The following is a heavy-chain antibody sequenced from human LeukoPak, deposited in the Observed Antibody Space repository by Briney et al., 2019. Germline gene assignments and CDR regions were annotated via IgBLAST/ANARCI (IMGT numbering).Heavy chain of an antibody. CDR3: ARDSYCGSGSYYRYTFDY. CDR1: GFTVSRNY. Sequence: PGGSLRLSCAASGFTVSRNYMSWVRQAPGKGPEWVSVIYSGGSTYYTDSVKGRFTISRDNSKNTLYLQMNSLRAEDTAVYYCARDSYCGSGSYYRYTFDYWGQGTLVTVSS. J-gene: IGHJ4*02. D-gene: IGHD3-10*01. V-gene: IGHV3-53*01. CDR2: IYSGGST.